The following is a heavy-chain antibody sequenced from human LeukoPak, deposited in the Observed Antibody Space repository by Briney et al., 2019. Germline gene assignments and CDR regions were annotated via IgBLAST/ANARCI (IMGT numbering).Heavy chain of an antibody. V-gene: IGHV4-59*01. CDR1: GGSISSYY. D-gene: IGHD1-26*01. Sequence: SETLSLTCTVSGGSISSYYWSWIRQPPGKGLEWIGYIHYSGSTNYNPSLKSRVTISVDTSKNQFSLKLSSVTAADTAVYYCARAVGANYYYGMDVWGQGTTVTVSS. J-gene: IGHJ6*02. CDR2: IHYSGST. CDR3: ARAVGANYYYGMDV.